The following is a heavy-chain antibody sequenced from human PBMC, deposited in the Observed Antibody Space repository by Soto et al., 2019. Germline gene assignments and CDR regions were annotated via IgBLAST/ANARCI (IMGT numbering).Heavy chain of an antibody. CDR3: ARSARPLWFGDPRGFFDP. Sequence: SETLSLTCTVSRGSISSGGYYWSWIRQHPGKGLEWIGYIYYSGGTYYKPSLKSRITISGDTSKNQFSLKLSSVTAADTAVYYCARSARPLWFGDPRGFFDPWGQGTLVTVSS. D-gene: IGHD3-10*01. CDR1: RGSISSGGYY. V-gene: IGHV4-31*03. J-gene: IGHJ5*02. CDR2: IYYSGGT.